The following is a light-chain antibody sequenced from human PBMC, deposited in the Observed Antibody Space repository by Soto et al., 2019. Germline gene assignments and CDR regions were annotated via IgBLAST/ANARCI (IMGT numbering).Light chain of an antibody. CDR2: LSS. CDR3: QQYDSSPYT. J-gene: IGKJ2*01. Sequence: ETVLTQSPGTLSLSPGERATLSCRASQAIRSTHLAWYQQKPGQAPRLLMYLSSTRAPGIPDRFSGSGFGTDFTLSISRLEPEDFAVYYCQQYDSSPYTFGQGTKLEIK. V-gene: IGKV3-20*01. CDR1: QAIRSTH.